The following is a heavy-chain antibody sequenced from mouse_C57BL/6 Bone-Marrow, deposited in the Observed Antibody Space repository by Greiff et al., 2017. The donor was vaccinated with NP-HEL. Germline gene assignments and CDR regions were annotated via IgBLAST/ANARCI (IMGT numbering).Heavy chain of an antibody. CDR3: ARDAGYSKDYAMDY. V-gene: IGHV7-1*01. D-gene: IGHD2-5*01. CDR2: SRNKANDYTT. CDR1: GFTFSDFY. J-gene: IGHJ4*01. Sequence: EVKLVESGGGLVQSGRSLRLSCATSGFTFSDFYMEWVRQAPGKGLEWIAASRNKANDYTTEYSASVKGRFIVSRDTSQSILYLQMNALRAEDTAIYYCARDAGYSKDYAMDYWGQGTSVTVSS.